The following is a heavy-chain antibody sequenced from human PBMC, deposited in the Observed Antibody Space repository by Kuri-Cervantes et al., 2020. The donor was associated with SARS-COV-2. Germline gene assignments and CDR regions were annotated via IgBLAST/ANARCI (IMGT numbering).Heavy chain of an antibody. V-gene: IGHV3-43D*03. CDR1: GFSLGDYG. D-gene: IGHD3-10*02. CDR3: AKVFGVGSNIKYFDS. J-gene: IGHJ4*02. Sequence: GGSLRLSCAASGFSLGDYGMYWVRQAPGKGLEWVSCITWDGYSTFYADSVKARFTISRDSSKNSLYLQMNSLRLEDIALYYCAKVFGVGSNIKYFDSWGQGTVVTVSS. CDR2: ITWDGYST.